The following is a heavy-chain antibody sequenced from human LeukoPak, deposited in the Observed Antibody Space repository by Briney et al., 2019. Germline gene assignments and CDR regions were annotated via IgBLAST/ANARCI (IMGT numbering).Heavy chain of an antibody. CDR2: IKPDGSDK. CDR1: GFTFTTHW. V-gene: IGHV3-7*01. Sequence: GGSLRLSCAASGFTFTTHWMNWVRQAPGGGLEWLANIKPDGSDKYYVDSVMGRFTISRDNAKNLVYLQMNSLRTEDTAVYYCSGRSGFSSIYWGQGTLVTVPS. D-gene: IGHD6-19*01. CDR3: SGRSGFSSIY. J-gene: IGHJ4*02.